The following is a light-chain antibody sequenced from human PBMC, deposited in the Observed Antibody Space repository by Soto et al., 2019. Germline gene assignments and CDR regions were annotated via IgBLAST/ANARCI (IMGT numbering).Light chain of an antibody. J-gene: IGKJ2*01. CDR3: QQYNNWYI. CDR1: QSINGN. CDR2: ATS. Sequence: EIVMTQSPATLSVSPGERATLSCRASQSINGNLAWYQRKPGQAPRLLMYATSVRATGIPARFSGSGSGTEYTLTISSLQSEGFAVFYCQQYNNWYIFGQRTKLEIK. V-gene: IGKV3-15*01.